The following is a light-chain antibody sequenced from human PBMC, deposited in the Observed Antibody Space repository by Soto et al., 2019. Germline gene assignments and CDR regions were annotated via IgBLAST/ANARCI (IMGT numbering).Light chain of an antibody. CDR1: SSDVGAHHS. CDR2: DVS. J-gene: IGLJ3*02. V-gene: IGLV2-14*03. Sequence: QLVLTQPASVFGSPGQSFTISCTGTSSDVGAHHSVSWYQQHPGKAPKLIIFDVSNRPSGVSNRFSGSKSGNTASLTISGLHAEDDADYYCSSFTDTGTVMFGGGTKLTVL. CDR3: SSFTDTGTVM.